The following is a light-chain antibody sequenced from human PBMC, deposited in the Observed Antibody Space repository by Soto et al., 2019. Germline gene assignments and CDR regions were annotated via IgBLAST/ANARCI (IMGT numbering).Light chain of an antibody. CDR2: EVS. CDR1: SSDVGAYIY. V-gene: IGLV2-8*01. J-gene: IGLJ2*01. CDR3: SSYAGSSTWV. Sequence: QSAPTQPPSASGSPGQSATISCTGTSSDVGAYIYVSWYQQYPGKAPKLIIYEVSKRPSGVPNRFSGSKSGNTASLTVSGLQPEDEADYYCSSYAGSSTWVFGGGTKLTVL.